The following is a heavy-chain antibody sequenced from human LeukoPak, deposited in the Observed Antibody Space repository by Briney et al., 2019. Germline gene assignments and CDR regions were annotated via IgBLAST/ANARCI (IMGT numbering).Heavy chain of an antibody. D-gene: IGHD1-7*01. V-gene: IGHV1-69*05. CDR1: GGTFSSYA. CDR3: ASSASWNYPFDY. CDR2: IIPIFGTA. Sequence: GASVKVSCKASGGTFSSYAISWVRQAPGQGLEWMGGIIPIFGTANYAQKFQGRVMITTDESTSTAYMELSSLRSEDTAVHYCASSASWNYPFDYWGQGTLDTVSS. J-gene: IGHJ4*02.